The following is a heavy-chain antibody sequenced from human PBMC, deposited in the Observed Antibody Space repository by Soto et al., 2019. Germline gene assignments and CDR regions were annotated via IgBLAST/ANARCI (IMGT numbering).Heavy chain of an antibody. V-gene: IGHV3-15*01. CDR2: IKSNTDGGTT. Sequence: GGSLRLSCAASGFTFTNACMSWVRQAPGKGLEWVGRIKSNTDGGTTDYAAPVKGRFTISRDDSKNTLYLQMNSLKTEDTAVYYCTHKIDDNYYYGMDVWGQGTTVTVSS. D-gene: IGHD1-1*01. CDR1: GFTFTNAC. CDR3: THKIDDNYYYGMDV. J-gene: IGHJ6*02.